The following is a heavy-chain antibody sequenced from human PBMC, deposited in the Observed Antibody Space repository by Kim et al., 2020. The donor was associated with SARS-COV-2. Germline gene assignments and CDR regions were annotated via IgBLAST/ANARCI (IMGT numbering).Heavy chain of an antibody. V-gene: IGHV3-30*01. CDR2: K. D-gene: IGHD1-7*01. J-gene: IGHJ4*02. CDR3: ARVIPGTEAFDF. Sequence: KFFAASVKGRFTSSRDNSNNTLCLQMNSLSAEDTAIYYCARVIPGTEAFDFWGQGTLVTVSS.